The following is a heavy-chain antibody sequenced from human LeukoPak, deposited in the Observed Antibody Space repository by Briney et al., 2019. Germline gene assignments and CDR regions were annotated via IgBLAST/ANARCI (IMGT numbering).Heavy chain of an antibody. CDR3: ARGPELWFGDIYYYYYGMDV. V-gene: IGHV7-4-1*02. CDR1: GYTFTSYA. CDR2: INTYTGNP. J-gene: IGHJ6*02. Sequence: ASVKVSCKASGYTFTSYAMNWVRQAPGQGLEWMGWINTYTGNPTYAQGFTGRFVFSLDTSVSTAYLQISSLKAEDTAVYYCARGPELWFGDIYYYYYGMDVWGQGTTVTVSS. D-gene: IGHD3-10*01.